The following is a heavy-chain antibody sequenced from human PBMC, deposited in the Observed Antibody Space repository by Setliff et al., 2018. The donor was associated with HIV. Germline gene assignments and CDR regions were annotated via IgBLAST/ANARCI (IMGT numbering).Heavy chain of an antibody. D-gene: IGHD3-10*01. J-gene: IGHJ6*02. V-gene: IGHV1-18*01. CDR2: ISAYNGNT. Sequence: ASVKVSCKASGYTFTSYGISWVRQAPGQGLEWMGWISAYNGNTNYAQKFQGRVTITTDESTSTAYMELSSLRSEDTAVYYCARPKEYYYGSGRPSYGMDVWGQGTTVTVSS. CDR3: ARPKEYYYGSGRPSYGMDV. CDR1: GYTFTSYG.